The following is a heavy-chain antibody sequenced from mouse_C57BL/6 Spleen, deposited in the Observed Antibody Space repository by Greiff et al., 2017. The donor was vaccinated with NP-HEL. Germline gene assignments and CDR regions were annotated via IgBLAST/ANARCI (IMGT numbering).Heavy chain of an antibody. CDR2: ISDGGSYT. J-gene: IGHJ2*01. V-gene: IGHV5-4*01. CDR3: ARSLLLRSYYFDY. D-gene: IGHD1-1*01. CDR1: GFTFSSYA. Sequence: EVQRVESGGGLVKPGGSLKLSCAASGFTFSSYAMSWVRQTPEKRLEWVATISDGGSYTYYPENVKGRFTISRYNAKNTLYLQMSHLKSEDTAMYYCARSLLLRSYYFDYWGQGTTLTVSS.